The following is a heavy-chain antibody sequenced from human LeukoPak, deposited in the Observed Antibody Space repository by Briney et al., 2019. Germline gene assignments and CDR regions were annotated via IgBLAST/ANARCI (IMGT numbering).Heavy chain of an antibody. CDR2: ISAYNGNT. J-gene: IGHJ6*03. V-gene: IGHV1-18*01. D-gene: IGHD2-15*01. CDR3: ARTHQGYCSGGSCYSDYYYYMDV. CDR1: GYIFTSYD. Sequence: ASVKVSCKASGYIFTSYDISWVRQAPGQGLEWMGWISAYNGNTNYAQKLQGGVTMTTDTSTSTAYMELRSLRSDDTAVYYCARTHQGYCSGGSCYSDYYYYMDVWGKGTTVTISS.